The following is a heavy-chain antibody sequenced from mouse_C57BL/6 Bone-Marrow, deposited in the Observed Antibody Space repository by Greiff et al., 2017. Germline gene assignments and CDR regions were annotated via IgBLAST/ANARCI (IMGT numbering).Heavy chain of an antibody. V-gene: IGHV1-54*01. Sequence: VMLVESGAELVRPGTSVKVSCKASGYAFTNYLIEWVKQRPGQGLEWIGVINPGSGGTNYNEKFKGKATLTADKSSSTAYMQLSSLTSEDSAVYVCARSKNWDSWFAYWGQGTLVTVSA. D-gene: IGHD4-1*01. CDR1: GYAFTNYL. CDR2: INPGSGGT. J-gene: IGHJ3*01. CDR3: ARSKNWDSWFAY.